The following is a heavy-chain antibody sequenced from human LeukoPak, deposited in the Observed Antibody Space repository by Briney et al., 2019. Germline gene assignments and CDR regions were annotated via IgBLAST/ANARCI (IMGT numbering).Heavy chain of an antibody. J-gene: IGHJ4*02. CDR1: GYTFTSYG. V-gene: IGHV1-18*01. Sequence: ASVKVSCKASGYTFTSYGISWVRQAPGQGLEWMGWISAYNGNTNYAQKLQGRVTMTTDTSTSTAYTELRSLRSDDTAVYYCAREGYYDSSGYSDYWGQGTLVTVSS. CDR3: AREGYYDSSGYSDY. D-gene: IGHD3-22*01. CDR2: ISAYNGNT.